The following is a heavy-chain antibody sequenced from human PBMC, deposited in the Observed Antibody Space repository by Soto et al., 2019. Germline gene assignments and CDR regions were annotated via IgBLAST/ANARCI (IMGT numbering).Heavy chain of an antibody. CDR1: GFTFSYYW. J-gene: IGHJ3*01. Sequence: EVQLLESGGGLVQPGESLRLSCAASGFTFSYYWMHWVRQAPGMGLVWVSRIHSDGSSTTYADSVKGRFTISRDNARNHLYLQMNSLRAEDTAVYYCARGDRGAFDLWGQGTVVTVSS. V-gene: IGHV3-74*01. CDR2: IHSDGSST. CDR3: ARGDRGAFDL. D-gene: IGHD1-26*01.